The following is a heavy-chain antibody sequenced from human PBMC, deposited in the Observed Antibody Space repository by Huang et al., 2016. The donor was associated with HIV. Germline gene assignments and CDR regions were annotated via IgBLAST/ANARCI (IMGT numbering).Heavy chain of an antibody. CDR2: IYNSGMS. CDR1: GSSISSYY. J-gene: IGHJ4*02. D-gene: IGHD6-19*01. CDR3: ARDLGAYSSGWYFFDY. V-gene: IGHV4-4*07. Sequence: QVQLQESGPGLVKPSETLSLPCTVSGSSISSYYWNWIRQPAGKGLEWIGRIYNSGMSNYNSSLKSRVTMSLDTPKNQFSLKLSSVTAADTAVYYCARDLGAYSSGWYFFDYWGQGTLVTVSS.